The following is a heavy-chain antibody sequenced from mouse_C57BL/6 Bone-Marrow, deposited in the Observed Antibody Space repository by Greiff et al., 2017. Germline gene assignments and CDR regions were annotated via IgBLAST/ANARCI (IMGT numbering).Heavy chain of an antibody. J-gene: IGHJ4*01. CDR1: GYTFTDYY. D-gene: IGHD2-4*01. CDR2: INPYNGGT. V-gene: IGHV1-19*01. CDR3: ARGLRLCGYDAMDY. Sequence: EVQLQQSGAVLVKPGASVKMSCKASGYTFTDYYMNWVKQSHGKSLEWIGDINPYNGGTSYNQKFKGKATLTVEKSSSTAYMELNSLTSDDSAVYYGARGLRLCGYDAMDYWGQGTSVTVSS.